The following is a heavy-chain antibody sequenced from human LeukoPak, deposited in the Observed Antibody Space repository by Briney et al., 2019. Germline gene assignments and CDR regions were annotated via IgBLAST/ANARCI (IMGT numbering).Heavy chain of an antibody. CDR1: GYTFTDYY. Sequence: ATVKISCKVSGYTFTDYYMHWVQQAPGKGLEWMGLVGPEDGEAIYAEKFQGRVTITADTSTDTAYMELSSLRSEDTAVYYCATARTWILDYWGQGTLVTVSS. CDR2: VGPEDGEA. D-gene: IGHD5-18*01. J-gene: IGHJ4*02. CDR3: ATARTWILDY. V-gene: IGHV1-69-2*01.